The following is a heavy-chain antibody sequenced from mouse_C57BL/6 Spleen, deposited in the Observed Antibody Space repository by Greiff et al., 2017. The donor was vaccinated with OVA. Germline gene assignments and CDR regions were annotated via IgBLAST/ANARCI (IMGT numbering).Heavy chain of an antibody. CDR2: IHPNSGST. D-gene: IGHD1-1*01. V-gene: IGHV1-64*01. CDR1: GYTFTSYW. Sequence: QVQLQQPGAELVKPGASVKLSCKASGYTFTSYWMHWVKQRPGPGLEWIGMIHPNSGSTNYNEKFKSKATLTVDKSSSTAYMQLSSLTSEDSAVYYCARYYGSTDWYFDVWGTGTTVTVSS. CDR3: ARYYGSTDWYFDV. J-gene: IGHJ1*03.